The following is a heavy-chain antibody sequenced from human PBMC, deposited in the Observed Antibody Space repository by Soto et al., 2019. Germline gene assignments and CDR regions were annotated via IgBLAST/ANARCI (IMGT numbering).Heavy chain of an antibody. CDR1: GGSFSGYY. V-gene: IGHV4-34*01. CDR2: INHSGST. J-gene: IGHJ6*02. Sequence: QVQLQQWGAGLLKPSETLSLTCAVYGGSFSGYYWSWIRQPPGKGLEWIGEINHSGSTNYNPSLKSRVTISVDTSKYQFSLKLSSVTAADTAVYYCARVKYYYDSSGYSYYYGMDVWGQGTTVTVSS. CDR3: ARVKYYYDSSGYSYYYGMDV. D-gene: IGHD3-22*01.